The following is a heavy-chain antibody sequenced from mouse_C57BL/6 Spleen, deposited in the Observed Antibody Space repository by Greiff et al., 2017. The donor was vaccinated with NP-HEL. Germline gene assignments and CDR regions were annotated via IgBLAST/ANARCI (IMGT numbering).Heavy chain of an antibody. D-gene: IGHD2-1*01. J-gene: IGHJ2*01. V-gene: IGHV1-19*01. CDR2: INPYNGGT. CDR1: GYTFTDYY. CDR3: ARKGYGNYVRYFDY. Sequence: VQLQQSGPVLVKPGASVKMSCKASGYTFTDYYMNWVKQSHGKSLEWIGVINPYNGGTSYNQKFKGKATLTVDKSSSTAYMELNSLTSEDSAVYYCARKGYGNYVRYFDYWGQGTTLTVSS.